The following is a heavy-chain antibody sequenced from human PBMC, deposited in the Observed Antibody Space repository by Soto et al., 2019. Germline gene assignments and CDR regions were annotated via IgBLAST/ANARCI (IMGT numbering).Heavy chain of an antibody. D-gene: IGHD4-17*01. V-gene: IGHV4-39*01. CDR2: IYYSGST. CDR3: ARQKLDYPVFGDYYGMDV. J-gene: IGHJ6*02. Sequence: PSETLSLPCTVSGGSISSSSYYWGWIRQPPGKGLEWIGSIYYSGSTYYNPSLKSRVTISVDTSKNQFSLKLSSVTAADTAVYYCARQKLDYPVFGDYYGMDVWGQGTTVTVSS. CDR1: GGSISSSSYY.